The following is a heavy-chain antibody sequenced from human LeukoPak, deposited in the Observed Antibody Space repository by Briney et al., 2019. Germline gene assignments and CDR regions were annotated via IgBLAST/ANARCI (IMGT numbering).Heavy chain of an antibody. V-gene: IGHV3-30*04. CDR3: ARNPPAGRVAVILYFFDY. J-gene: IGHJ4*02. Sequence: GGSLRLSCAASGFIFNDHAMHWVRQAPGKGLEWVATISYDGDNKYYADSVKGRFTISRDSSTNTLFLQMHSLRIDDTAVYYCARNPPAGRVAVILYFFDYWGQGTLVTVSS. D-gene: IGHD3-22*01. CDR2: ISYDGDNK. CDR1: GFIFNDHA.